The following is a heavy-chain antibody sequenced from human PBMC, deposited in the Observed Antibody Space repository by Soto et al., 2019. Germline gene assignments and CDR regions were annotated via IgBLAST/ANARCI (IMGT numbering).Heavy chain of an antibody. CDR3: AREGSIVGATVGYYFDY. CDR1: GGTFSSYA. Sequence: QVQLVQSGAEVKKPGSSVKVSCKASGGTFSSYAISWVRQAPGQGLEWMGGIIPIFGTANYAQKFQGRVTITADEATSTAYMELSSLRSEDTAVYYCAREGSIVGATVGYYFDYWGQGTLVTVSS. D-gene: IGHD1-26*01. J-gene: IGHJ4*02. CDR2: IIPIFGTA. V-gene: IGHV1-69*12.